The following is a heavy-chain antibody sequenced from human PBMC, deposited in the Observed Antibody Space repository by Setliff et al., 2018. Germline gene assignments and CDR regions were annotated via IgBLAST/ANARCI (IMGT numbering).Heavy chain of an antibody. D-gene: IGHD1-20*01. J-gene: IGHJ4*02. CDR1: GYSLKSYA. Sequence: ASVKVSCKASGYSLKSYAMNWVRQAPGQGPEWMGWINSHTGDPSYAQGFTGRFVFSLDTSVTTAYLQISDLKADDTAAYYCVRHNNAEDFDYWGQGTLVTVSS. CDR2: INSHTGDP. CDR3: VRHNNAEDFDY. V-gene: IGHV7-4-1*02.